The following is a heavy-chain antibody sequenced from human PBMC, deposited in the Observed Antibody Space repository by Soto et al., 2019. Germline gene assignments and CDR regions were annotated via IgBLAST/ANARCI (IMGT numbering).Heavy chain of an antibody. CDR1: GYTLTIYA. D-gene: IGHD3-3*01. Sequence: EASVKVSCKASGYTLTIYAMHWVRQAPGQRLEWMGWINAGNGNTKYSQKFQGRVTITRDTSATTDYMELSSLRSEDTAVYYCAREFLEWPIPSHNLRYNWFDPWGQGTLVTVSS. V-gene: IGHV1-3*01. J-gene: IGHJ5*02. CDR2: INAGNGNT. CDR3: AREFLEWPIPSHNLRYNWFDP.